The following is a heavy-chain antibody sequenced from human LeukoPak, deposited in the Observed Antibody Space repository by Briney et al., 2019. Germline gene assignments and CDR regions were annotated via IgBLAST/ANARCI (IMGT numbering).Heavy chain of an antibody. CDR3: ARERAVTTYYYFDY. CDR2: IYHSGST. V-gene: IGHV4-4*02. J-gene: IGHJ4*02. Sequence: PSETLSLTCAVSGGSISTTNWWTWVRQPPGKGLEWIGEIYHSGSTNYNPSLKSRVTISVDTSKNQFSLKLSSVTAADTAVYYCARERAVTTYYYFDYWGQGTLVTVSS. D-gene: IGHD4-17*01. CDR1: GGSISTTNW.